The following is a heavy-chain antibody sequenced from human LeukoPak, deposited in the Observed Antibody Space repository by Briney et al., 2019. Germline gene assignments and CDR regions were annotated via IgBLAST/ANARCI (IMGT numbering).Heavy chain of an antibody. D-gene: IGHD1-26*01. CDR3: ARGEEDYYNF. CDR2: IYYSGST. J-gene: IGHJ4*02. V-gene: IGHV4-39*07. Sequence: SETLSLTCTVSGGSISSNKYYWGWIRQPPGKGLEWIGSIYYSGSTYYNPSLKSRVTISVDTSKNRFSLKLSSVTAADTAVYYCARGEEDYYNFWGQGTLVTVSS. CDR1: GGSISSNKYY.